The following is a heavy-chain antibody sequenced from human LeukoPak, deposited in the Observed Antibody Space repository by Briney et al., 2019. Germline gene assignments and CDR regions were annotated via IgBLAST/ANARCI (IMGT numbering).Heavy chain of an antibody. CDR2: ISYDGSNK. D-gene: IGHD4-23*01. CDR1: GFTFSTYG. V-gene: IGHV3-30*19. J-gene: IGHJ4*02. CDR3: ARGRTTVVTSPFDY. Sequence: GGSLRLSCAASGFTFSTYGMHWVRQAPGKGLEWVAVISYDGSNKYYADSVKGRFTISRDNSKNTLYLQMNSLRAEDTAVYYCARGRTTVVTSPFDYWGQGTLVTVSS.